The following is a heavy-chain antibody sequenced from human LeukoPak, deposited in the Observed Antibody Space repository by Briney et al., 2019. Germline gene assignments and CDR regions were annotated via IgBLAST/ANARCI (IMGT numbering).Heavy chain of an antibody. CDR2: INHSGST. CDR1: GGSFSGYY. CDR3: ARAPPRYSSSWYTISADY. D-gene: IGHD6-13*01. Sequence: PSETLSLTCAVYGGSFSGYYWSWIRQPTGKGLEWIGEINHSGSTSYNPSLKSRVTISVDTSKNQFSLKLSSVTAADTAVYYCARAPPRYSSSWYTISADYWGQGTLVTVSS. J-gene: IGHJ4*02. V-gene: IGHV4-34*01.